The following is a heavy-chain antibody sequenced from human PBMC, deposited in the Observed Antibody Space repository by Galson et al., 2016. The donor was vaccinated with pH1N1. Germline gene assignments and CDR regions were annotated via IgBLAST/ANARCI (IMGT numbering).Heavy chain of an antibody. Sequence: LKISCKGSGYNFDRYWIGWVRQMPGKGLEWMGIIYPGDSDTRYSPSFQGQVSISADKSISTAYLQWSSLKASDTAMYYCARQEFSDYWGQGTLVIVSS. D-gene: IGHD2/OR15-2a*01. V-gene: IGHV5-51*01. J-gene: IGHJ4*02. CDR1: GYNFDRYW. CDR2: IYPGDSDT. CDR3: ARQEFSDY.